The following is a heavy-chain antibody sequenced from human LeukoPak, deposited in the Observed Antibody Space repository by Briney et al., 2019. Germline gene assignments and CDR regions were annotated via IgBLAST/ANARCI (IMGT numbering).Heavy chain of an antibody. D-gene: IGHD3-10*01. J-gene: IGHJ4*02. CDR1: GGSISSSNW. CDR3: ARSQYYYGSGSYVDY. Sequence: SETLSLTCAVSGGSISSSNWWSWVRQPPGKGLEWIGEIYHSGSTNYNPSLKSRVTISVDKSKNQFSLKLSSVTAEDTAVYYCARSQYYYGSGSYVDYWGQGTLVTVSS. V-gene: IGHV4-4*02. CDR2: IYHSGST.